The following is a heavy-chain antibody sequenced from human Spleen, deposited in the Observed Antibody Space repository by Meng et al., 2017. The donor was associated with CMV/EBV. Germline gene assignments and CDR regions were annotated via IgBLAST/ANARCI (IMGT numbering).Heavy chain of an antibody. CDR3: ARDSYTSLDY. CDR2: INPNSGGT. J-gene: IGHJ4*02. Sequence: QVELVQSGAEVKKPGASVKVSCKASGYTFTGYYMHWVRQAPGQGLEWMGWINPNSGGTNYAQKFQGRVTITADESTSTAYMELRSLRSDDTAVYYCARDSYTSLDYWGQGILVTVSS. D-gene: IGHD3-16*01. CDR1: GYTFTGYY. V-gene: IGHV1-2*02.